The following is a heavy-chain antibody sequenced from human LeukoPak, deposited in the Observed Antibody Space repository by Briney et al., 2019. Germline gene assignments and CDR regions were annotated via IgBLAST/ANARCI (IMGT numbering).Heavy chain of an antibody. CDR3: ATVGGSCSSSNCFAYFAY. D-gene: IGHD2-2*01. J-gene: IGHJ4*02. CDR1: GFTISNSA. V-gene: IGHV3-23*01. Sequence: GGSLRLPCAASGFTISNSAMTWVRQAPGEGLDWVSIITDNGAHTFYADSVKGRFTISRDTYENTLYLQMNSLRADDTAVYYCATVGGSCSSSNCFAYFAYWGQGTLLTVSS. CDR2: ITDNGAHT.